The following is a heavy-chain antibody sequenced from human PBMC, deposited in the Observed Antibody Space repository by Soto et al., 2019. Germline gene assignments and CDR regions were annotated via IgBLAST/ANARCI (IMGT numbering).Heavy chain of an antibody. Sequence: PSETLSLTCTVSGASISNGGYYWNWIRQHPGKGLEWIGYIYYSGSTFYDPSLKGRLTISIGTSKNQFSLKLSSVTAADTALYFCAVDHITSQDNDDGALYYFDHWGQGTVVTVSS. D-gene: IGHD4-17*01. CDR3: AVDHITSQDNDDGALYYFDH. V-gene: IGHV4-31*03. J-gene: IGHJ1*01. CDR2: IYYSGST. CDR1: GASISNGGYY.